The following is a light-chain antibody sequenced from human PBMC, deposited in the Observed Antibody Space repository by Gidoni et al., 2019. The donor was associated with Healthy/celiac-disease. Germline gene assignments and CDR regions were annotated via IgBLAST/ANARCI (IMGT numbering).Light chain of an antibody. CDR3: QQYNNWPPYT. J-gene: IGKJ2*01. CDR2: GAS. Sequence: EIVMMQSPATLSVSPGERATLACRASQSVSSNLAWYQQRRGQAPRLLIYGASTRATGIPARFSGSGSGTEFTLTISSLQPEDFAVYYCQQYNNWPPYTFGQGTKLEIK. V-gene: IGKV3-15*01. CDR1: QSVSSN.